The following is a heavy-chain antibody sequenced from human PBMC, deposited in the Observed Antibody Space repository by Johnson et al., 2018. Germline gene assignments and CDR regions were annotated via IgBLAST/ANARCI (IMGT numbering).Heavy chain of an antibody. Sequence: QVQLQESGGGVVQPGRSLRLSCAASGFSFSSYGMHWVRQAPVRGLEWMAFISYDGSHKYYADSVKGRFTISRDNSKSTLYLQMDSLRAEDTAVYYCGKDPFGTTHDHFMDVWGKGTTVTVSS. D-gene: IGHD1-7*01. CDR3: GKDPFGTTHDHFMDV. V-gene: IGHV3-30*18. CDR1: GFSFSSYG. CDR2: ISYDGSHK. J-gene: IGHJ6*03.